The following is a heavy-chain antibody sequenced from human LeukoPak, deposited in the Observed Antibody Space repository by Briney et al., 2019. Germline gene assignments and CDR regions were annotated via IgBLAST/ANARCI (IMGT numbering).Heavy chain of an antibody. CDR1: GGSISSGAYY. J-gene: IGHJ4*02. V-gene: IGHV4-31*03. CDR3: ARARLGHRDGWY. Sequence: KPSQTLSLTCTVSGGSISSGAYYWSWIRQHPGKGLEWIGYIYYSGSTYYNPSLKSRLTISIDTSENQFSLKLSSVTAADTAVYYCARARLGHRDGWYWGQGTLVTVSS. D-gene: IGHD5-24*01. CDR2: IYYSGST.